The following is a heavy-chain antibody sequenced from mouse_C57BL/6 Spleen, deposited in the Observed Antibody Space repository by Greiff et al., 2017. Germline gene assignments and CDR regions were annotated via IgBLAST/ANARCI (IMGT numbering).Heavy chain of an antibody. CDR2: ISDGGSYT. CDR3: ARVSGSSYGFDY. CDR1: GFTFSSYA. V-gene: IGHV5-4*01. D-gene: IGHD1-1*01. Sequence: VQLKESGGGLVKPGGSLKLSCAASGFTFSSYAMSWVRQTPEKRLEWVATISDGGSYTYYPDNVKGRFTISRDNAKNNLYLQMSHLKSEDTAMYYCARVSGSSYGFDYWGQGTTLTVSS. J-gene: IGHJ2*01.